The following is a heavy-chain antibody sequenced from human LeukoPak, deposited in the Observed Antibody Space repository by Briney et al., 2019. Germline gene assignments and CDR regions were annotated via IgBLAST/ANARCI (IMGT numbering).Heavy chain of an antibody. D-gene: IGHD3-9*01. J-gene: IGHJ4*02. CDR2: IIPILGIA. V-gene: IGHV1-69*04. CDR3: ARSYYDILTGYYDNYLFDY. Sequence: SVKVSCKASGGTFSSYAISWVRQAPGQGLEWMGRIIPILGIANYAQKFQGRVTITADKSTSTAYMELSSLRSEDTAVYYCARSYYDILTGYYDNYLFDYWGQGTLVTVSS. CDR1: GGTFSSYA.